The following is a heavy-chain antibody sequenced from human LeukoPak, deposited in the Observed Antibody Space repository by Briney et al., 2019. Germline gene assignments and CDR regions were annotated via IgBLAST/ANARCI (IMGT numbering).Heavy chain of an antibody. J-gene: IGHJ4*02. CDR1: RFTFNFYS. D-gene: IGHD6-19*01. CDR3: ARGGYTSGWYIDY. Sequence: GESLRLPCAASRFTFNFYSMNWVRQAPGKGLEWISYISGSGDTIYYADSVKGRFTISRDNAKTSLYLQMNSLRAEDTAVYYCARGGYTSGWYIDYWGQGTLVTVSS. CDR2: ISGSGDTI. V-gene: IGHV3-48*01.